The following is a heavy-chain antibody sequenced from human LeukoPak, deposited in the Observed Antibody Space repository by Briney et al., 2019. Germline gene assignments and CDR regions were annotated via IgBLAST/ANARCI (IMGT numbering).Heavy chain of an antibody. Sequence: PSETLSLTCTVSGGSISSYYWSWIRQPPGKGLEWIGYIYYSGSTNYNPSLKSRATISVDTSKNQFSLKLSSVTAADTAVYYCARDGIGYYYDSSGYYTGADIWGQGSMVTVSS. CDR3: ARDGIGYYYDSSGYYTGADI. CDR1: GGSISSYY. CDR2: IYYSGST. V-gene: IGHV4-59*01. D-gene: IGHD3-22*01. J-gene: IGHJ3*02.